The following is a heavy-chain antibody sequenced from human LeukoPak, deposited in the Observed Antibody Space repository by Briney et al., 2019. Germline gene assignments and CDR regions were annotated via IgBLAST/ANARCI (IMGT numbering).Heavy chain of an antibody. CDR1: GFTFSSYA. Sequence: GGSLRLSCAASGFTFSSYAMSWVRQAPGKGLEWVSAISGSGGSTYYADSVRGRFTISRDNSKNTLYLQMNSLRAEDTAVYYCAKAGAVVVVAAKYFDYWGQGTLVTVSS. CDR3: AKAGAVVVVAAKYFDY. D-gene: IGHD2-15*01. V-gene: IGHV3-23*01. CDR2: ISGSGGST. J-gene: IGHJ4*02.